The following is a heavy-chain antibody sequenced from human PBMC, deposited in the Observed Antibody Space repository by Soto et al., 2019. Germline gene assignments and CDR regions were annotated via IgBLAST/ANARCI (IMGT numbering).Heavy chain of an antibody. CDR2: INAGNGNT. D-gene: IGHD6-13*01. Sequence: VASVKVSCKASGYTFTSYAMHWVRQAPGQRLEWMGWINAGNGNTKYSQKFQGRVTITRDTSASTAYMELSSLRSEDTAVYYCARDGQQLVVGWFDPWGQGTLVTVSS. J-gene: IGHJ5*02. CDR1: GYTFTSYA. V-gene: IGHV1-3*01. CDR3: ARDGQQLVVGWFDP.